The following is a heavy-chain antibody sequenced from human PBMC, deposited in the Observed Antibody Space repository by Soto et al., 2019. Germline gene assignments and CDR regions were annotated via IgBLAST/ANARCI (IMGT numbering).Heavy chain of an antibody. CDR3: ARARGDYVIPDWYYGMDV. D-gene: IGHD4-17*01. CDR1: GGSISSYY. Sequence: SETLSLTCTVSGGSISSYYWSWIRQPPGKGLEWIGYIYYSGSTNYNPSLKSRVTISVDTSKNQFSLKLSSVTAADTAVYYCARARGDYVIPDWYYGMDVWGQGTTVTASS. V-gene: IGHV4-59*01. CDR2: IYYSGST. J-gene: IGHJ6*02.